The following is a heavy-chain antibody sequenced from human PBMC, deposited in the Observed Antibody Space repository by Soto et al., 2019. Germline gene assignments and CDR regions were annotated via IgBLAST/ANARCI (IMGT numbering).Heavy chain of an antibody. CDR2: IAPMFGPA. CDR3: ARVRYCTGGSCSHYNGMDV. J-gene: IGHJ6*02. D-gene: IGHD2-15*01. V-gene: IGHV1-69*12. CDR1: EGTFISYA. Sequence: QVQLVQSGAEVKKPGSSVKVSCKASEGTFISYAISWMRQAPGQGLEWMGGIAPMFGPANYAQMFQGRVTITADDSTSTAYIEVSSLKSEDTAVYYCARVRYCTGGSCSHYNGMDVWGQGTTVTVSS.